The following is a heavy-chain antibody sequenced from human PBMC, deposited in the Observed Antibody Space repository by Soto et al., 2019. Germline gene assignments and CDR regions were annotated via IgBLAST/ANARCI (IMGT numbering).Heavy chain of an antibody. D-gene: IGHD4-17*01. CDR1: GGSFSGYY. CDR2: INHSGST. CDR3: ARGRKYGDSQLDP. V-gene: IGHV4-34*01. Sequence: SETLSLTCAVYGGSFSGYYWSWIRQPPGKGLEWIGEINHSGSTNYNPSLKSRVTISVDTSKNQFSLKLSSVTAADTAVYYFARGRKYGDSQLDPWGQGTLVTVSS. J-gene: IGHJ5*02.